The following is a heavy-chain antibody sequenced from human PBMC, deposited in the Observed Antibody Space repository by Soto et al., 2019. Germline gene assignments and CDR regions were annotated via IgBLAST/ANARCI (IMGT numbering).Heavy chain of an antibody. V-gene: IGHV4-4*02. Sequence: QVQLQESGPGLVKPSGTLSLTCAVSGGSISSSNWWSWVRQPPGKGLEWIGEIYHTGSTNYNPSLKSRXSIXVXMSKDQFSLKLSSGTAADTALYYCARNKVGATSFDYWGQGTLVTVSS. J-gene: IGHJ4*02. D-gene: IGHD1-26*01. CDR2: IYHTGST. CDR1: GGSISSSNW. CDR3: ARNKVGATSFDY.